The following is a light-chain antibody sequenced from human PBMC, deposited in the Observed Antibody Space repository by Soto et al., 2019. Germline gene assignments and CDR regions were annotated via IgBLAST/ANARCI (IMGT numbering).Light chain of an antibody. CDR3: SSYTNTITLIV. V-gene: IGLV2-14*01. Sequence: QSVLTQPASVSGSPGQSITISCTGTNSDIGSYRSVSWYQQHPGKAPKLLISEVTQRPSGVSNRFSGSKSANTASLTISGLQPEDEADYYCSSYTNTITLIVFGSGTKVTV. CDR1: NSDIGSYRS. CDR2: EVT. J-gene: IGLJ1*01.